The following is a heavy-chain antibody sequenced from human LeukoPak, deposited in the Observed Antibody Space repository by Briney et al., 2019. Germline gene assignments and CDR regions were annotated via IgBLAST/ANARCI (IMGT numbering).Heavy chain of an antibody. J-gene: IGHJ4*02. CDR2: INSNTGGT. CDR1: GYTFTGYH. Sequence: ASVKLSCKASGYTFTGYHMHGVRQAPGQGLEWMGCINSNTGGTQYAQNFQGRATISRDTSVSTVYKELSRLRPDDTAVYELARDGGGRDLNSFDYWGQGTLVTVSS. D-gene: IGHD2-21*01. V-gene: IGHV1-2*02. CDR3: ARDGGGRDLNSFDY.